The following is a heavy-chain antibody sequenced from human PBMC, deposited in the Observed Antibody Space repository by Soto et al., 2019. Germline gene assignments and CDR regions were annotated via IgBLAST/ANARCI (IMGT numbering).Heavy chain of an antibody. V-gene: IGHV3-53*02. CDR3: ARVVGPLRYFDWLV. J-gene: IGHJ4*02. D-gene: IGHD3-9*01. Sequence: EVQLVETGGGLIQPGGSLRLSCAASGFTVSSNYMSWVRQAPGKGLEWVSVIYSGGSTYYADSVKGRFTISRDNSNNTLYLQMNSLRAEDTDVYYCARVVGPLRYFDWLVWGQGTLVTVSS. CDR1: GFTVSSNY. CDR2: IYSGGST.